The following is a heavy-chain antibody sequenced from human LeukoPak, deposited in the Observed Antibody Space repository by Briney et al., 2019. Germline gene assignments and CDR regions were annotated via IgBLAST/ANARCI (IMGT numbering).Heavy chain of an antibody. D-gene: IGHD2-21*02. CDR3: ARDQGDCGGDCYVDY. J-gene: IGHJ4*02. Sequence: GGSLRLSCAASGFTLSSYSMNWVRQAPGKGLEWVSAISSSSSDKYYADSVKGRFTISRDNAKNSLYLQLSSLRAEDTAVYYCARDQGDCGGDCYVDYWGQGTLVTVSS. V-gene: IGHV3-21*01. CDR1: GFTLSSYS. CDR2: ISSSSSDK.